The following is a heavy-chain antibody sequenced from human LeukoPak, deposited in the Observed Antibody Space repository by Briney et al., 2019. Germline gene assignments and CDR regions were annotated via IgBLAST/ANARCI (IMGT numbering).Heavy chain of an antibody. J-gene: IGHJ4*02. V-gene: IGHV3-21*01. CDR3: ARGGPERDYFDY. CDR2: ISSSSYI. Sequence: EPGGSLRLSCAASGLTFSSYSMNWVRQAPGKGLEWVSSISSSSYIYYADSVKGRFTISRDNAKNSLYLQMNSLRAEDTAVYYCARGGPERDYFDYWGQGTLVTVSS. CDR1: GLTFSSYS.